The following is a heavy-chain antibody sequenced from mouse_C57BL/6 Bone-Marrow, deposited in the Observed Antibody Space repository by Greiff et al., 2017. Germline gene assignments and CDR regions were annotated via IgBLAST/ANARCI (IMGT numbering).Heavy chain of an antibody. CDR1: GYTFTDYY. J-gene: IGHJ2*01. CDR3: ARRSGSRGFDY. CDR2: IYPGSGNT. D-gene: IGHD1-1*01. Sequence: QVQLQQSGAELVRPGASVKLSCKASGYTFTDYYINWVTQRPGQGLEWIARIYPGSGNTYYNEKFKGKATLTAEKSSSTAYMQLSSLTSEDSAVYFCARRSGSRGFDYWGQGTTLTVSS. V-gene: IGHV1-76*01.